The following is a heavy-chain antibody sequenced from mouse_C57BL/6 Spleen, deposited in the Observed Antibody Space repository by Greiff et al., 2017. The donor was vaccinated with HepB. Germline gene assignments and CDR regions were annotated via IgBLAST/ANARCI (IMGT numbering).Heavy chain of an antibody. Sequence: VQLQQSGAELARPGASVKMSCKASGYTFTSYTMHWVKQRPGQGLEWIGYINPSSGYTKYNQKFKDKATLTADKSSSTAYMQLSSLTSEDSAVCYCGGGDYPDYYAMDYWGQGTSVTVSS. CDR2: INPSSGYT. J-gene: IGHJ4*01. CDR1: GYTFTSYT. D-gene: IGHD2-13*01. CDR3: GGGDYPDYYAMDY. V-gene: IGHV1-4*01.